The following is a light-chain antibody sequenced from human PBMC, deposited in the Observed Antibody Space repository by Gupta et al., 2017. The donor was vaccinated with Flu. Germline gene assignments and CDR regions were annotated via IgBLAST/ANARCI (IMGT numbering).Light chain of an antibody. CDR1: QNLVYYVNKNY. Sequence: DIVMTQSPDSLAVSLGERATINCKSSQNLVYYVNKNYLSWFQQKPGQSPKLLIYWASTRESGVPDRFSGSGSGTDFTLTISSLQAEDVALYYCQQYYNYPWTFGQGTKVEIK. J-gene: IGKJ1*01. V-gene: IGKV4-1*01. CDR2: WAS. CDR3: QQYYNYPWT.